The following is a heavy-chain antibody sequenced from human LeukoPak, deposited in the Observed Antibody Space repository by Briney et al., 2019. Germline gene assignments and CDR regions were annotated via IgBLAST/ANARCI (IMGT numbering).Heavy chain of an antibody. D-gene: IGHD3-22*01. J-gene: IGHJ3*02. Sequence: SETLSLTCAVYGESFSGYYWSWIRQPPGKGLEWIGYIYYSGSTYYNPSLKSRVTISVDTSKNQFSLKLSSVTAADTAVYYCARAYYYDSSSLAFDIWGQGTMVTVSS. CDR1: GESFSGYY. CDR3: ARAYYYDSSSLAFDI. V-gene: IGHV4-30-4*08. CDR2: IYYSGST.